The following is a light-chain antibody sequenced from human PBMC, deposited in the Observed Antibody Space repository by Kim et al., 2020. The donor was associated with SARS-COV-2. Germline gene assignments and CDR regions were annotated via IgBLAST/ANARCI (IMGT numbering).Light chain of an antibody. CDR2: HVS. V-gene: IGLV2-14*03. Sequence: QSALTQPASVSGSPGQSITITCTGTSSDVGAYTYVSWYQQHPGKAPKLMIYHVSNRPSGVSNRFSGSKSGNTASLTISGLQADDEADYYYSSNTSSSTWVFGGGTQLAVL. CDR3: SSNTSSSTWV. CDR1: SSDVGAYTY. J-gene: IGLJ2*01.